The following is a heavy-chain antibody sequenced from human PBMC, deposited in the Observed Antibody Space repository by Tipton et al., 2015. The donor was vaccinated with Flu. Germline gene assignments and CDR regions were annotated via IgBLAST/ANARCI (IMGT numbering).Heavy chain of an antibody. CDR1: GFIFSTYG. Sequence: SLRLSCAASGFIFSTYGMHWVRQAPGKGLEWVAVIWYDGSNKYYADSVKGRFTISRDNSKNTVYLQLSSLGADDTAVYYCAREAAAVGLGYFQHWGQGTLVTVSS. D-gene: IGHD6-13*01. V-gene: IGHV3-33*01. J-gene: IGHJ1*01. CDR2: IWYDGSNK. CDR3: AREAAAVGLGYFQH.